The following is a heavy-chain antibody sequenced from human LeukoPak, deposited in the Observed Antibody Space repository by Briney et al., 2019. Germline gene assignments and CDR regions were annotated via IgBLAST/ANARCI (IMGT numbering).Heavy chain of an antibody. CDR2: ISGSGGTT. Sequence: GGSLRLSCVASGFTFKNYAMSWVRQAPGKGLEWVSSISGSGGTTYYTDSVKGGFTISRDNSKNTLYLQMNSLRAEDTAVYYCAKARGYSGHDYLGSFDYWGQGTLVTVSS. CDR1: GFTFKNYA. CDR3: AKARGYSGHDYLGSFDY. J-gene: IGHJ4*02. V-gene: IGHV3-23*01. D-gene: IGHD5-12*01.